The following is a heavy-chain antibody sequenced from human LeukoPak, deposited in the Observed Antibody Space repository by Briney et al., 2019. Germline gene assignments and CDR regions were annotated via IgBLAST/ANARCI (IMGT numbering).Heavy chain of an antibody. Sequence: SETLSLTCAVYGGSFSGYYWSWIRQPPGKGLEWIGEINHSGSTNYNPSLKSRVTISVDTSKNQFSLKLSSVTAADTAVYYCAREPTQGIAVAGMDVWGKGTTVTVSS. CDR2: INHSGST. CDR1: GGSFSGYY. D-gene: IGHD6-19*01. V-gene: IGHV4-34*01. CDR3: AREPTQGIAVAGMDV. J-gene: IGHJ6*04.